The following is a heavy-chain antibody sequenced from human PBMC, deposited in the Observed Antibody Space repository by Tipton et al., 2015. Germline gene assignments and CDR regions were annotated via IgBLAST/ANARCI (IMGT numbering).Heavy chain of an antibody. V-gene: IGHV4-38-2*01. CDR1: AYSISTDYY. CDR3: ACHDYDLLTRDYQTVDY. D-gene: IGHD3-9*01. Sequence: TLSLTCAVSAYSISTDYYWAWIRQPPGKGLEWIGSLYFSGSTYYNPSLKSRVTISIDRFKNQFSLKLSSVTAADTAVYYCACHDYDLLTRDYQTVDYWGQGVLVIVSS. CDR2: LYFSGST. J-gene: IGHJ4*02.